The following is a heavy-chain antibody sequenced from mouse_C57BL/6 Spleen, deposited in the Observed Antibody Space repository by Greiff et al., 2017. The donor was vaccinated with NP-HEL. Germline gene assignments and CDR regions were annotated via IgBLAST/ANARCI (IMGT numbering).Heavy chain of an antibody. J-gene: IGHJ4*01. V-gene: IGHV1-15*01. CDR3: LARGYGGVYYAMDY. Sequence: QVQLQQSGAELVRPGASVTLSCKASGYTFTDYEMHWVKQTPVHGLEWIGAIDPETGGTAYNQKFKGKAILTADKSSSTAYMELRSLTSEDSAVYYCLARGYGGVYYAMDYWGQGTSVTVSS. CDR2: IDPETGGT. CDR1: GYTFTDYE. D-gene: IGHD1-1*01.